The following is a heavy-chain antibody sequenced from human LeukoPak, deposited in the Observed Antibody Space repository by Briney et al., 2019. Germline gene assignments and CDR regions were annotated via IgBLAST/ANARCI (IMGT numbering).Heavy chain of an antibody. J-gene: IGHJ6*02. CDR1: GFTFSSYA. D-gene: IGHD3-22*01. V-gene: IGHV3-23*01. CDR3: ARGRYDSSGYYSYYGMDV. Sequence: PGGSLRLSCAASGFTFSSYAMSWVRQAPGKGLEWVSAISGSGGSAYYADSVKGRFTISRDNAKNSLYLQMNSLRAEDTAVYYCARGRYDSSGYYSYYGMDVWGQGTTVTVSS. CDR2: ISGSGGSA.